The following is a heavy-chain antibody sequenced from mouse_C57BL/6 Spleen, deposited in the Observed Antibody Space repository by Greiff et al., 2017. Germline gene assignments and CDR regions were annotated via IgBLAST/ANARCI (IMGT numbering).Heavy chain of an antibody. J-gene: IGHJ2*01. V-gene: IGHV1-39*01. CDR1: GYSFTDYN. CDR3: AIAIFYYGSSLFDY. Sequence: EVQLQQSGPELVKPGASVKISCKASGYSFTDYNMNWVKQSNGKSLEWIGVINPNYGTTSYNQKFKGKATLTVDQSSSTAYIQLNSLTSEDSAVXYCAIAIFYYGSSLFDYWGQGTTLTVSS. D-gene: IGHD1-1*01. CDR2: INPNYGTT.